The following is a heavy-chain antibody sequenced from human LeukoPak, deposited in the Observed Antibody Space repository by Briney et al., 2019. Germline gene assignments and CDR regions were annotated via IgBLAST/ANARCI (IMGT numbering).Heavy chain of an antibody. CDR3: AKWGIAVAGTRFHYFDY. Sequence: GGSLRLSCAASGFTFSNAWMSWVRQAPGKGLEWVGRIKSKTDGGTTDYAAPVKGRFTISRDDSKNTLYLQMNSLRGEDTAVYYCAKWGIAVAGTRFHYFDYWGQGTLVTVSS. J-gene: IGHJ4*02. CDR1: GFTFSNAW. V-gene: IGHV3-15*01. CDR2: IKSKTDGGTT. D-gene: IGHD6-19*01.